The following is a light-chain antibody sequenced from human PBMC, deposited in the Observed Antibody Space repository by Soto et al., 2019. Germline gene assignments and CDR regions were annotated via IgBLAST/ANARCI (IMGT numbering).Light chain of an antibody. CDR1: ISNVGGYNS. CDR2: DVS. CDR3: SSYTGASSPPVL. V-gene: IGLV2-14*01. Sequence: QSALTQPASVSGSPGQSIAISCTGTISNVGGYNSVSWYQQHPGKAPKLMIYDVSNRPSGVSDRFSGSKSGNTASLTISGLQAEDEADYYCSSYTGASSPPVLFGGGTKSTVL. J-gene: IGLJ2*01.